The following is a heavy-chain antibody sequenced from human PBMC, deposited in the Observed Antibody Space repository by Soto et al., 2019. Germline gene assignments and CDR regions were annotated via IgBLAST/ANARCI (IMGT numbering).Heavy chain of an antibody. D-gene: IGHD6-25*01. V-gene: IGHV3-53*01. CDR2: IYSGGYT. J-gene: IGHJ4*02. Sequence: EVQLVESGGGLIQPGGSLRLSCAVSGFTVSNNYMSWVRQAPGKGLEGVSVIYSGGYTAYGDSVKGRFTISRDNSKNTHFLQNNRPGAGGPGFVFWGTQRGGGGYWGQGTLVTVSS. CDR3: GTQRGGGGY. CDR1: GFTVSNNY.